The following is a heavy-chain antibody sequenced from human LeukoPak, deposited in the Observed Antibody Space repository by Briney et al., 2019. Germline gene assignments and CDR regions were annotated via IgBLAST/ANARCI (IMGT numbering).Heavy chain of an antibody. CDR2: ISYSESN. CDR1: GGSISSFY. V-gene: IGHV4-59*13. D-gene: IGHD3-22*01. CDR3: ARGGPGSGWHYYLDY. J-gene: IGHJ4*02. Sequence: SETLSLTCTVSGGSISSFYWSWIRQPPGQGLEWIGFISYSESNNYNPSLRGRVTISVDTSKNQFSLNLSSVTGADTAVYYWARGGPGSGWHYYLDYWGQGTLVTVSS.